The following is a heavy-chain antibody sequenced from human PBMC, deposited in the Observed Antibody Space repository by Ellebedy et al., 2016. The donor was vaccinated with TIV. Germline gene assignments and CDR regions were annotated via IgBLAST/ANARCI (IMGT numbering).Heavy chain of an antibody. J-gene: IGHJ6*02. CDR3: ARHGSSGWLYYYYGMDV. V-gene: IGHV4-34*01. Sequence: MPSETLSLTCAVYGESFSGYYWSWIRQPPGKGLEWIGEINHSGGTNYNPSLKSRVTISVDTSKNQFSLKLSSVTAADTAVYYCARHGSSGWLYYYYGMDVWGQGTTVTVSS. CDR2: INHSGGT. CDR1: GESFSGYY. D-gene: IGHD6-19*01.